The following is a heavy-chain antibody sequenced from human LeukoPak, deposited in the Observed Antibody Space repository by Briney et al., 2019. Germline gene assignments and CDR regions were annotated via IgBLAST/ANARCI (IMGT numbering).Heavy chain of an antibody. CDR1: GFTFRSYG. V-gene: IGHV3-15*01. J-gene: IGHJ6*03. CDR3: TTRDCSSWYPGVGYMDV. Sequence: PGGTLRLSCAASGFTFRSYGMSWVRQAPGKGLEWVGRIKSKTDGGTTDYAAPVKGRFTISRDDSKNTLYLQMNSLKTEDTAVYYCTTRDCSSWYPGVGYMDVWGKGTTVTISS. D-gene: IGHD6-13*01. CDR2: IKSKTDGGTT.